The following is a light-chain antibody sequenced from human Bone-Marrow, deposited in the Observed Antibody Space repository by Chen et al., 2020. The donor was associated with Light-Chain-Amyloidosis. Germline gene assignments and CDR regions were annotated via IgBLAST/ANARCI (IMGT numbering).Light chain of an antibody. CDR1: NIGSTS. CDR3: QVWDRSSDRPV. CDR2: DDS. Sequence: SYVLTQPSSVSVAPGQTAPIACGGNNIGSTSVHWYQQTPGQAPLLVVYDDSDRPSGIPERLSGSNTGNTATLTISRVEGGDEADYYCQVWDRSSDRPVFGGGTKLTVL. V-gene: IGLV3-21*02. J-gene: IGLJ3*02.